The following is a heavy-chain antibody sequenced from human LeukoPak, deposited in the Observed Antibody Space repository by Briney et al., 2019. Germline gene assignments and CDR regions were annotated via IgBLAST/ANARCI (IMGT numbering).Heavy chain of an antibody. CDR3: AKLLGYCSGGSCSGTLDY. CDR2: ISGSGGGT. V-gene: IGHV3-23*01. D-gene: IGHD2-15*01. CDR1: GFTFSSFA. Sequence: GGSLRLSCAASGFTFSSFAMSWVRQAPGKGLEWVSAISGSGGGTYYADSVKGRFTISRDNSKNTLYLQMNSLRAEDTAVYYCAKLLGYCSGGSCSGTLDYWGQGTLVTVSS. J-gene: IGHJ4*02.